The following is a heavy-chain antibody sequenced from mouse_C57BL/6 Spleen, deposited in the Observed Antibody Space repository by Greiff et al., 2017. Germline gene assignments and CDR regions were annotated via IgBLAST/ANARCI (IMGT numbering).Heavy chain of an antibody. Sequence: VQLQQSGPELVKPGASVKISCKASGYTFTDYYMNWVKQSHGKSLEWIGDINPNNGGTSYNQKFKGKATLTVDKSSSTAYMELRSLTSEDSAVYYCARRGYYGSSLWGQGTSVTVSS. CDR3: ARRGYYGSSL. V-gene: IGHV1-26*01. CDR2: INPNNGGT. J-gene: IGHJ4*01. D-gene: IGHD1-1*01. CDR1: GYTFTDYY.